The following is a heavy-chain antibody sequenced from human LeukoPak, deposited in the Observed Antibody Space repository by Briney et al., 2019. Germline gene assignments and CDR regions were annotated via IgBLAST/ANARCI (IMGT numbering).Heavy chain of an antibody. CDR2: ISSSGLTM. V-gene: IGHV3-48*03. CDR1: GFTFSNYE. CDR3: ARRTTGDDY. J-gene: IGHJ4*02. D-gene: IGHD4-17*01. Sequence: GGSLRLSCAASGFTFSNYEMNWVRQAPGRGLEWVSYISSSGLTMYYAESVKGRFTISRDNAKNSLYLQMNSLRAEDTAVYYCARRTTGDDYWGQGTLVTVSS.